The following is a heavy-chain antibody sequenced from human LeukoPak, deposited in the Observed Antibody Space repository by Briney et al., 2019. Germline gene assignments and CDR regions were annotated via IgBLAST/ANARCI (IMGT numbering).Heavy chain of an antibody. V-gene: IGHV4-59*01. J-gene: IGHJ5*02. CDR3: ARVIPDTVTTGWFDP. Sequence: SETLSLTCTVSGGSISSYYWSWIRQPPGKGLEWIGYIYYSGSTNYNPSLKSRVTISVDTSKNQFSLKLSSVTAADAAVYYCARVIPDTVTTGWFDPWGQGTLVTVSS. CDR2: IYYSGST. D-gene: IGHD4-11*01. CDR1: GGSISSYY.